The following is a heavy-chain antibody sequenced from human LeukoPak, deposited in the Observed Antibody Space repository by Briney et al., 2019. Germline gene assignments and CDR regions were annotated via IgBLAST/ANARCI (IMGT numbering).Heavy chain of an antibody. V-gene: IGHV4-34*01. Sequence: PGGSLRLSCAASGFTFSSYDMNWVRQPPGKGLEWIGEINHSGSTNYNPSLKSRVTISVDTSKNQFSLKLSSVTAADTAVYYCARERIQLWLPSRRWFDPWGQGTLVTVSS. J-gene: IGHJ5*02. CDR1: GFTFSSYD. CDR3: ARERIQLWLPSRRWFDP. D-gene: IGHD5-18*01. CDR2: INHSGST.